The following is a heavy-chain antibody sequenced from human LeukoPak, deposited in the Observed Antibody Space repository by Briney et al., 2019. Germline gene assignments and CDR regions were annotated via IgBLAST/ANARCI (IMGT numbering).Heavy chain of an antibody. Sequence: GGSLRLSCAASGFTFDDYGMSWVRQAPGKGLEWVSGINWNGGSTGYADSVKGRFTISRDNAKNSLYLQMNSLRAEDTALYYCARDLGYGSGSYYTGFDYWGQGTLVTDSS. V-gene: IGHV3-20*04. D-gene: IGHD3-10*01. J-gene: IGHJ4*02. CDR2: INWNGGST. CDR3: ARDLGYGSGSYYTGFDY. CDR1: GFTFDDYG.